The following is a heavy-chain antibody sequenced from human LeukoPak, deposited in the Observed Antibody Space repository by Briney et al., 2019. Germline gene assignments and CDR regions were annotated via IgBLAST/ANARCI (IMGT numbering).Heavy chain of an antibody. J-gene: IGHJ2*01. CDR1: GDSISSYY. CDR2: IYYSGST. CDR3: ARSSTVTPLWYFDL. V-gene: IGHV4-59*01. Sequence: SETLSLTCTVSGDSISSYYWSWIRQPPGKGLEWIGYIYYSGSTNYNPSLKSRVTISVDTSKNQFSLKLSSVTAADTAVYYCARSSTVTPLWYFDLWGRGTLVTVSS. D-gene: IGHD4-17*01.